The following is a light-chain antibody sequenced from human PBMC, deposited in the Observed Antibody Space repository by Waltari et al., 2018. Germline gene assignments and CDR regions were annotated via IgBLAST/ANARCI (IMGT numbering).Light chain of an antibody. CDR1: ERVSNS. CDR3: QQRFSWPPT. CDR2: EAS. J-gene: IGKJ4*01. Sequence: VVTQSPATPSLSPGERATLSCTASERVSNSLAWYQQKPGQGPRLLIYEASNRATGIPDRFSGSGSGTDFTLTINNVEPEDFALYFCQQRFSWPPTFGGGTKVDI. V-gene: IGKV3-11*01.